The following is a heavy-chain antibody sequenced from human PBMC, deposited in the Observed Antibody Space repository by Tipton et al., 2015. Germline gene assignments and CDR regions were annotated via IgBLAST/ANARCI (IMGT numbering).Heavy chain of an antibody. CDR3: ARDRACGFDY. Sequence: TLSLTCSVSSDSISKYYWSWIRQPPGKELEWMGYIQYSGSTNYNPSLKSRVTISEDKSQNQFTLKLTSVTAADTAVYYCARDRACGFDYWGQGTLVTVSS. CDR2: IQYSGST. D-gene: IGHD2-21*01. J-gene: IGHJ4*02. CDR1: SDSISKYY. V-gene: IGHV4-59*12.